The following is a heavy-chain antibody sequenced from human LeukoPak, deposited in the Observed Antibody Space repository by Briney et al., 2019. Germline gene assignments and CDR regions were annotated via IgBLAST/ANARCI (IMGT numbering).Heavy chain of an antibody. J-gene: IGHJ3*02. V-gene: IGHV3-74*01. CDR3: ARIGAVAAASSRGAFDI. Sequence: GGSLRLSCAASGFTFSSYWMHWVRQAPGKGLVWVSHINSDGSSTSYADSVKGRFTISRDNAKNTLYLQMNSLRAEDTAVYYCARIGAVAAASSRGAFDIWGQGTMVTVSS. CDR2: INSDGSST. D-gene: IGHD6-13*01. CDR1: GFTFSSYW.